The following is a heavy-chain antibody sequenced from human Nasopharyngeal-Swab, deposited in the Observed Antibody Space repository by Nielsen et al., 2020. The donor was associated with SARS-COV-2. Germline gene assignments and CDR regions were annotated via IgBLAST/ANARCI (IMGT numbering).Heavy chain of an antibody. V-gene: IGHV4-39*07. CDR3: ARGVDCSGGSCYGEGYYYGMDV. D-gene: IGHD2-15*01. J-gene: IGHJ6*02. CDR2: IYYSGST. Sequence: PGKGLEWIGSIYYSGSTYYNPSLKSRVTISVDTSKNQFSLKLSSVTAADTAVYYCARGVDCSGGSCYGEGYYYGMDVWGQGTTVTVSS.